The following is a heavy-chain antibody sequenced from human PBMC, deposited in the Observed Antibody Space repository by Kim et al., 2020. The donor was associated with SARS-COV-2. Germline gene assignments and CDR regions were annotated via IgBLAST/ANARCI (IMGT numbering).Heavy chain of an antibody. Sequence: TANYAQKFQGRVTITADESTSTAYMELSSLRSEDTAVYYCAKAAAGIYLDYWGQGTLVTVSS. CDR3: AKAAAGIYLDY. D-gene: IGHD6-13*01. CDR2: TA. V-gene: IGHV1-69*01. J-gene: IGHJ4*02.